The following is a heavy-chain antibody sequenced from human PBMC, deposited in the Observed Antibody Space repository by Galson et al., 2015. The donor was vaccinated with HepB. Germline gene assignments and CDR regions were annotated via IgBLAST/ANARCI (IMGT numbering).Heavy chain of an antibody. D-gene: IGHD3-10*01. CDR3: AHSGATYGSGSYSAFD. Sequence: PALVKPTQTLTLTCTFSGFSLSTSGVGVGWIRQPPGKALEWLALIYWDDDKRYSPSLKSRLTITKDTSKNQVVLTMTNMDPVDTATYYCAHSGATYGSGSYSAFDWGQGTLVTVSS. CDR2: IYWDDDK. V-gene: IGHV2-5*02. CDR1: GFSLSTSGVG. J-gene: IGHJ4*02.